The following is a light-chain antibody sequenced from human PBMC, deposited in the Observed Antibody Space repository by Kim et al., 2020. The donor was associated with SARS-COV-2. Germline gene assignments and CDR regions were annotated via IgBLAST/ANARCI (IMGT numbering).Light chain of an antibody. J-gene: IGLJ1*01. CDR1: SLDVGVYNY. Sequence: QSITNSCTGTSLDVGVYNYVSWYQQHPGKAPKLMIYDVHNRPTGVSDRFSGSKSGNTASLTISGLQAEDEADYYCSSWASTTSYVFGTGTKVTVL. CDR3: SSWASTTSYV. CDR2: DVH. V-gene: IGLV2-14*03.